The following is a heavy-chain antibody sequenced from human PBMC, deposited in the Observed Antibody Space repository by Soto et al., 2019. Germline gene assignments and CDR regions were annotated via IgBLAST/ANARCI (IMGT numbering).Heavy chain of an antibody. V-gene: IGHV3-15*01. CDR1: GFTFSNAW. CDR3: TTGYCSSTSCYAVNWIDY. D-gene: IGHD2-2*01. Sequence: GGSLRLSCAASGFTFSNAWMSWVRQAPGKGLEWVGRIKSKTDGGTTDYAAPVKGRFTISRDDSKNTLYLQMNSLKTEDTAVYYCTTGYCSSTSCYAVNWIDYWGQGTLVTVSS. CDR2: IKSKTDGGTT. J-gene: IGHJ4*02.